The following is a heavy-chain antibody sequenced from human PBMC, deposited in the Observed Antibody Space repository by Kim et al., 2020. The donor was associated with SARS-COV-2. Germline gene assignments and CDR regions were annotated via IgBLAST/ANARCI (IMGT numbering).Heavy chain of an antibody. CDR3: APYYDSNSYLGQWE. D-gene: IGHD3-22*01. CDR1: GYSFSNYG. V-gene: IGHV1-18*01. Sequence: ASVKVSCKASGYSFSNYGLVWARQAPGQGLEWMGWISSNSGHTKYAQNVQGRVTLTTDTSTNTGYMELSSLRSDDTAVYYCAPYYDSNSYLGQWEWGQGT. CDR2: ISSNSGHT. J-gene: IGHJ4*01.